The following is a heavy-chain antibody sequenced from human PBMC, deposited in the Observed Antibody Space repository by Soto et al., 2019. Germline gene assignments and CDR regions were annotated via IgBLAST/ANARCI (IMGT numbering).Heavy chain of an antibody. CDR1: GFPFSDHA. J-gene: IGHJ5*02. CDR3: AKDIYVQPRSGWLDP. V-gene: IGHV3-23*01. Sequence: GGSLRLSCAASGFPFSDHAMSWVRQAPGKGLEWVSSITGSGDNSYFADSVKGRFTVSRDNFKNTLFLQMNSLRAEDTAVYYCAKDIYVQPRSGWLDPSGQGTMVTV. D-gene: IGHD3-3*01. CDR2: ITGSGDNS.